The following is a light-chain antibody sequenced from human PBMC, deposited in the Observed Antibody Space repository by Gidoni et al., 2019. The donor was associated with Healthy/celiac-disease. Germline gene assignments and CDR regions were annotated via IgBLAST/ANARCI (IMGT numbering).Light chain of an antibody. J-gene: IGLJ2*01. CDR2: QDS. CDR3: QAWDSSIPV. V-gene: IGLV3-1*01. Sequence: SYELTQPPSVSVSPGQTASITCSGDTLGDKYACWYQQKPGQSPVLVIYQDSKRPSGIPERFSGSNSGNTATLTISGTQAMDEADYYCQAWDSSIPVFGGGTKLTVL. CDR1: TLGDKY.